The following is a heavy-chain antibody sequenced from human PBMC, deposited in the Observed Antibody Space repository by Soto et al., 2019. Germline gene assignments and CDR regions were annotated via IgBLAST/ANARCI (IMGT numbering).Heavy chain of an antibody. Sequence: QVQLVESGGGVVQPGRSLRLSCAASGFTFSNYGIHWVHQAPGKGLEWVAVISYDGSNEYYVDSVKGRFTISRDNSKNTLYLQMHSLRAEDTAVYYCAKDHYDYVWGTYRFDDWGQGTLVTVSS. D-gene: IGHD3-16*02. CDR2: ISYDGSNE. J-gene: IGHJ4*02. CDR3: AKDHYDYVWGTYRFDD. V-gene: IGHV3-30*18. CDR1: GFTFSNYG.